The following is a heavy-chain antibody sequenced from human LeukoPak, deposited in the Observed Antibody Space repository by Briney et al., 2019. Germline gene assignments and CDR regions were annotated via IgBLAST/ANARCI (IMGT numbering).Heavy chain of an antibody. CDR3: ARDRFDDSSGYYPGNDAFDI. D-gene: IGHD3-22*01. CDR1: GFTFSSYG. J-gene: IGHJ3*02. V-gene: IGHV3-33*01. Sequence: GGSLRLSCAASGFTFSSYGMHWVRQAPGKGLEWVAAIWYDGSNKYYADSVKGRFTISRDNSKNTLYLQMNSLRAEDTAVYYCARDRFDDSSGYYPGNDAFDIWGQGTMVTVSS. CDR2: IWYDGSNK.